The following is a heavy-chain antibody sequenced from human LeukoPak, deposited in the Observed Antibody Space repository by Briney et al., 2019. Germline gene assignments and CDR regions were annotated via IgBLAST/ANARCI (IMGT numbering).Heavy chain of an antibody. D-gene: IGHD3-22*01. V-gene: IGHV4-4*07. CDR3: TRDKYYYDSSGSLRFDY. Sequence: SETLSLTCIVSGGTISSYYWSWIRQPAGKGLEWIGRIYTSGSTNYNPSLKSRVTMSVDTSKNQFSLKLSSVTAADTAVYYCTRDKYYYDSSGSLRFDYWGQGTLVTVSS. CDR1: GGTISSYY. J-gene: IGHJ4*02. CDR2: IYTSGST.